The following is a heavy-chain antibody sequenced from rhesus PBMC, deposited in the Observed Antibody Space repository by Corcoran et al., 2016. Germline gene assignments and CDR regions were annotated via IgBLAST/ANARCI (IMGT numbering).Heavy chain of an antibody. V-gene: IGHV4-127*01. CDR2: IGGSSGST. D-gene: IGHD6-37*01. Sequence: QVQLQESGPGLVKPSETLSLTGAVPGYSISRGYGWSWIRQPPGQGLEWIGYIGGSSGSTNYNPSLKSRVTISKDTSKNQFSLKLSSVTAADTAVYYCARDGVAGGPPFDYWGQGVLVTVSS. CDR3: ARDGVAGGPPFDY. CDR1: GYSISRGYG. J-gene: IGHJ4*01.